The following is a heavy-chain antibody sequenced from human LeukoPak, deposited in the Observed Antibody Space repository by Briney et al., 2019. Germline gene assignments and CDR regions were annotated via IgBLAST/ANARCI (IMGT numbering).Heavy chain of an antibody. CDR1: GGTISSAGYA. J-gene: IGHJ4*02. Sequence: SQTLTLTCAASGGTISSAGYAWSRIPQPPGKGLEWIGYINPSGSTSYNPSLKSRVTIPVDRSKNQFSLKLSSVAAADTAVYYCARGWGRSQTFDNGGQGTLVTASS. CDR2: INPSGST. D-gene: IGHD3-16*01. V-gene: IGHV4-30-2*01. CDR3: ARGWGRSQTFDN.